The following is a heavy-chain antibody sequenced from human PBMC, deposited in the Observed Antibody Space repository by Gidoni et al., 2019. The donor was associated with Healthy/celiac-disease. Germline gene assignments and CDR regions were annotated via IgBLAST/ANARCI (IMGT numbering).Heavy chain of an antibody. J-gene: IGHJ4*02. CDR3: AKDSGDYRYSSGWYGDY. CDR2: ISGSGGST. CDR1: GFTFSSYA. V-gene: IGHV3-23*04. D-gene: IGHD6-19*01. Sequence: EVQLVESGGGLVQPGGSLRLSWAASGFTFSSYAMSWVRQAPGKGLEWVSAISGSGGSTYYADSVKGRFTISRDNSKNTLYLQMNSLRAEDTAVYYCAKDSGDYRYSSGWYGDYWGQGTLVTVSS.